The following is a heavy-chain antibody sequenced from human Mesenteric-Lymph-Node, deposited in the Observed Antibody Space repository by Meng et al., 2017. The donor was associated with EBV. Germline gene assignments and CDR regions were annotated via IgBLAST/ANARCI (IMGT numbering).Heavy chain of an antibody. Sequence: QVPLQQWGAGLLNPSAPLSLTCAVHGGSFSDYFWTWIRQAPGKGLEWVGEINHSGSTKYNPSLKSRVTISVDTSKNQISLNLNSVTAADTAVYYCARPRIRYGSGSYYYWGQGTLVTVSS. D-gene: IGHD3-10*01. J-gene: IGHJ4*02. CDR2: INHSGST. CDR3: ARPRIRYGSGSYYY. CDR1: GGSFSDYF. V-gene: IGHV4-34*01.